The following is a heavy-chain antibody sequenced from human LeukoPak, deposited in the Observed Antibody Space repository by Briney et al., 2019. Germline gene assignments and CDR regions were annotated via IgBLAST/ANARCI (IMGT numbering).Heavy chain of an antibody. CDR1: GFTFSSYG. V-gene: IGHV3-23*01. CDR2: ISTSGGST. J-gene: IGHJ4*02. CDR3: AKEPYSGSQLLDY. D-gene: IGHD1-26*01. Sequence: GRSLRLSCAASGFTFSSYGMHWVRQAPGKGLEWVSAISTSGGSTYYADSVKGRFTISRDNSKNTLYLQMNSLRAGDTAVYYCAKEPYSGSQLLDYWGQGTLVTVSS.